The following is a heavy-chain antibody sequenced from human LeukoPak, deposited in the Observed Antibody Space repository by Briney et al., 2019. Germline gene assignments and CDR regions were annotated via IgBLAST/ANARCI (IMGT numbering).Heavy chain of an antibody. D-gene: IGHD6-6*01. J-gene: IGHJ4*02. CDR1: GGSISSSSYY. CDR2: IYYSSTT. Sequence: PSETLSRTCTVSGGSISSSSYYWGWFRQPPGKGLEWIGSIYYSSTTYYNPSLKSRVTISVDTSKNQFSLKLTSVTAADTAVYYCARQYSSSSEAYFDYWGQGTLVTVSS. CDR3: ARQYSSSSEAYFDY. V-gene: IGHV4-39*01.